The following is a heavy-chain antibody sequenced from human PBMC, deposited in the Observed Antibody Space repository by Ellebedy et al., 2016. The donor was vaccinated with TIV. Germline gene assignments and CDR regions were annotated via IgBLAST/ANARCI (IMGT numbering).Heavy chain of an antibody. D-gene: IGHD1-14*01. J-gene: IGHJ4*02. V-gene: IGHV3-7*02. Sequence: PGGSLRLSCAASGFTFSNYWMARVRQAPGKGLEWVANIKRDGSEKNSVDSVKGRFTISRDNAKNSLYLQMDSLRGEDTAVYYCWAADHGSDYWGQGTLVTVSS. CDR3: WAADHGSDY. CDR2: IKRDGSEK. CDR1: GFTFSNYW.